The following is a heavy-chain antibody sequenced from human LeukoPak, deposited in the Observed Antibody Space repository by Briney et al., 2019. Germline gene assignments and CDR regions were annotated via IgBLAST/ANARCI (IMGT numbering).Heavy chain of an antibody. Sequence: SVKVSCKASGGTFSSYAISWVRQAPGQGLEWTGGIIPIFGTANYAQKFQGRVTITADESTSTAYMELSSLRSEDTAVYYCARVSLSGNYPIDYWGQGTLVTVSS. V-gene: IGHV1-69*01. CDR2: IIPIFGTA. J-gene: IGHJ4*02. D-gene: IGHD3-22*01. CDR1: GGTFSSYA. CDR3: ARVSLSGNYPIDY.